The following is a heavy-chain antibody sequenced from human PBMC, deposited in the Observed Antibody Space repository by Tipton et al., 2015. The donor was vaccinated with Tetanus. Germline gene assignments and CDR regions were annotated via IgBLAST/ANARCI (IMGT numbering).Heavy chain of an antibody. D-gene: IGHD1-26*01. CDR2: IYYTAHT. V-gene: IGHV4-59*06. Sequence: TLPLTCEVSGGSSSSFYWSWIRQPPGGGLEWIGNIYYTAHTSYTPSLDSRVTISVDTSKNQFSLRLTSVTAADAAVYYCARGLPREPFYFDYWGQGKQVIVSS. CDR3: ARGLPREPFYFDY. J-gene: IGHJ4*02. CDR1: GGSSSSFY.